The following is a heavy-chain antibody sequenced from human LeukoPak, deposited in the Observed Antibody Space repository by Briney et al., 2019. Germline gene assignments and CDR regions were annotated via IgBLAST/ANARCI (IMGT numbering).Heavy chain of an antibody. D-gene: IGHD6-19*01. V-gene: IGHV3-7*01. CDR1: GFTFSSYW. CDR2: IKQDGSEK. CDR3: ARDLVGYSSVGYFDY. J-gene: IGHJ4*02. Sequence: GESLRLSCAASGFTFSSYWMSWVRQAPGKGLEWVANIKQDGSEKYYVDSVKGRFTISRDNAKNSLYLQMNSLRAEDTAVYYCARDLVGYSSVGYFDYWGQGTLVTVSS.